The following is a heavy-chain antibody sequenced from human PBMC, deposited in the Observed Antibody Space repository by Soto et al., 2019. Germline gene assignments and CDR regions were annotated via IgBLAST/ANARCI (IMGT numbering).Heavy chain of an antibody. CDR2: IIPILGIA. D-gene: IGHD5-18*01. CDR3: AREASGYSYGYLGY. V-gene: IGHV1-69*04. CDR1: GGTFSSYT. Sequence: SVKVSCKASGGTFSSYTISWVRQAPGQGLEWMGRIIPILGIANYAQKFQGRVTITADKSTSTAYMELSSLRSEDTAVYYCAREASGYSYGYLGYWGQGTLVTASS. J-gene: IGHJ4*02.